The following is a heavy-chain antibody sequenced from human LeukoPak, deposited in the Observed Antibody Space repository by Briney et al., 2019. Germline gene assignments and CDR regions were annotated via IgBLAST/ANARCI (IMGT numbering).Heavy chain of an antibody. CDR2: ISSSSSYI. V-gene: IGHV3-21*01. D-gene: IGHD3-10*01. CDR1: GFTFSSYS. Sequence: GGSLRLSCAASGFTFSSYSMNWVRQAPGKGLEWVSSISSSSSYIYYADSVKGRFTISRDNAKNSLYLQMNSLRAEDTAVYYCARDTITMGVNGYWGQGTLVTVSS. J-gene: IGHJ4*02. CDR3: ARDTITMGVNGY.